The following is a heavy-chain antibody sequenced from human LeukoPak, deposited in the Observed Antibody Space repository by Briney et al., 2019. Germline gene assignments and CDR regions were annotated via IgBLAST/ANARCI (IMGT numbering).Heavy chain of an antibody. CDR2: ISTSSSDI. CDR1: GFTFRDYT. Sequence: GGSLRLSCAASGFTFRDYTMNWVRQAPGKGLEWVSSISTSSSDIYYADSVEGRFTISRDNAKTSLYLQMNSLRAEDTAVYYCVRVSQPTYSSRCDAWCQGTPVTVSS. CDR3: VRVSQPTYSSRCDA. J-gene: IGHJ5*02. D-gene: IGHD6-13*01. V-gene: IGHV3-21*01.